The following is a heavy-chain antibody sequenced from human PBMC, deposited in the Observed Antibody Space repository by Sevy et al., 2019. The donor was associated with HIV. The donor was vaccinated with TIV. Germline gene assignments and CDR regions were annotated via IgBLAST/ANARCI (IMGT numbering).Heavy chain of an antibody. CDR1: GGSISGSSYY. CDR3: ARRGDGRYFDY. CDR2: IYYSGST. D-gene: IGHD1-26*01. J-gene: IGHJ4*02. V-gene: IGHV4-39*01. Sequence: SENLSLTCTVSGGSISGSSYYWGWIRQPPGKGLEWIGSIYYSGSTYYNPSLKSRVTISVDTSKNQFSLKLSSVTAADTAVYYCARRGDGRYFDYWGQGTLVTVSS.